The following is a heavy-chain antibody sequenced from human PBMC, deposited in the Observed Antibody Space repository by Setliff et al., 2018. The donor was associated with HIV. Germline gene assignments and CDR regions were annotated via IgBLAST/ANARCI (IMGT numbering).Heavy chain of an antibody. CDR3: AKDRVYCDGTGYWYFDL. Sequence: GGSLRLSCVASGFNFNDFGMHWVRQSPGRGLEWVALIWYDGTEKYYADSVKGRFSISRYNAKSTLYLEMNSLRAEDTAVYYCAKDRVYCDGTGYWYFDLWGRGTLVTVSS. J-gene: IGHJ2*01. D-gene: IGHD3-22*01. CDR2: IWYDGTEK. CDR1: GFNFNDFG. V-gene: IGHV3-33*03.